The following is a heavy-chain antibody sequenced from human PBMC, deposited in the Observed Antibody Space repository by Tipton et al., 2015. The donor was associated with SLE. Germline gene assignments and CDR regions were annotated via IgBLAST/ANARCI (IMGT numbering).Heavy chain of an antibody. CDR1: GGTFSSYA. CDR2: ISANNGNT. J-gene: IGHJ4*02. Sequence: QLVQSGAEVKKPGSSVKVSCKASGGTFSSYAISWVRQAPGQGLGWMGWISANNGNTKYAQRFQARVTMTTDTSTSTTYMALRSPRSDDTAIYYCARECSGTGCLDYWGQGTLVTVSS. CDR3: ARECSGTGCLDY. V-gene: IGHV1-18*01. D-gene: IGHD2-8*02.